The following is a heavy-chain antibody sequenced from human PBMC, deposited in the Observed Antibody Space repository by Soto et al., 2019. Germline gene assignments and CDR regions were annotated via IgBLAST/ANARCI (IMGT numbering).Heavy chain of an antibody. CDR1: GGSISSYY. CDR3: ARGGIAAAGTLNYYYYGMDV. V-gene: IGHV4-59*01. J-gene: IGHJ6*02. Sequence: SETLSLTCTVSGGSISSYYWSWIRQPPGKGLEWIGYIYYSGSTNYNPSLKSRVTISVDTSKNQFSLKLSSVTAADTAVYYCARGGIAAAGTLNYYYYGMDVWGQGTTVTVSS. D-gene: IGHD6-13*01. CDR2: IYYSGST.